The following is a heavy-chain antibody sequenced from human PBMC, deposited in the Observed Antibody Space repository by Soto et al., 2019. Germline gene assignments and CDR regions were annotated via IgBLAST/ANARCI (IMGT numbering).Heavy chain of an antibody. Sequence: QVQLVESGGGVVQPGRSLRLSCAASGFTFSKCGMHWVRQAPGKGLEWVAVISYDGSNEYYADSVKGRFTISRDNSNNTLYLQMNSLRDEDTAVYYCAKVATIILVVSDAFDIWGQGTMVTVSS. V-gene: IGHV3-30*18. J-gene: IGHJ3*02. CDR2: ISYDGSNE. CDR1: GFTFSKCG. CDR3: AKVATIILVVSDAFDI. D-gene: IGHD3-22*01.